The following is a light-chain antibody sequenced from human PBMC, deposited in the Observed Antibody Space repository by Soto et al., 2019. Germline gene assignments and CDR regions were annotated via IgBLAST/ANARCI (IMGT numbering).Light chain of an antibody. CDR3: QQSYSTPQT. CDR2: AAS. CDR1: QSISSY. Sequence: DIQMTQSPSSLSASVGDRVTITCRASQSISSYLNWYQQKPGKAPKLLIYAASSLQSGVPSRFSGSGSGTDFTLTISSLQPEDFATYYCQQSYSTPQTFGQRSMVDVK. V-gene: IGKV1-39*01. J-gene: IGKJ1*01.